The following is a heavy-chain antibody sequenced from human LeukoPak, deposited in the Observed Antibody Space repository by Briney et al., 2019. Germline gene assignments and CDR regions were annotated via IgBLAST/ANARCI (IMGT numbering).Heavy chain of an antibody. J-gene: IGHJ5*01. V-gene: IGHV3-7*01. CDR1: GFMFSSYW. D-gene: IGHD2-15*01. CDR2: IKPDGTET. Sequence: QTGGSLRLSCAASGFMFSSYWMTWVRQAPGKGLEWVANIKPDGTETYYVDSVKGRFTISRDNAKNLLYLQMNSLRGEDAAVYSCGGFGYEAGVDSWGQGTLVTVSS. CDR3: GGFGYEAGVDS.